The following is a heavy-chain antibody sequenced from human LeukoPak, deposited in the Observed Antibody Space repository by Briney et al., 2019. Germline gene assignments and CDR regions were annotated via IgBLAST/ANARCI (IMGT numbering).Heavy chain of an antibody. Sequence: NPSETLSLTCTVSGGSISSYYWSWIRQPPGKGLEWIGYIYYSGSTNYNPSLKSRVTISVDTSKNQFSLELSSVTAAATAVYYCARGLYYDILTGYYTYYFDYWGQGTLVTVSS. J-gene: IGHJ4*02. CDR1: GGSISSYY. CDR3: ARGLYYDILTGYYTYYFDY. V-gene: IGHV4-59*01. CDR2: IYYSGST. D-gene: IGHD3-9*01.